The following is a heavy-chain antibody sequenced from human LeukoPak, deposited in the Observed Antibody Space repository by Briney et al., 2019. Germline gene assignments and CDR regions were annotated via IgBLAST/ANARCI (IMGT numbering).Heavy chain of an antibody. Sequence: GRSLRLSCAASGFTFSTYGMHWVRQAPGKGLEWGAVTWYDGSARSYADSVKGRFTISRDNSKNTLYLQMNSLRGEDTAVYYCARGGGITWYDFDFWGQGTLVTVSS. V-gene: IGHV3-33*01. CDR3: ARGGGITWYDFDF. J-gene: IGHJ4*02. CDR1: GFTFSTYG. CDR2: TWYDGSAR. D-gene: IGHD6-13*01.